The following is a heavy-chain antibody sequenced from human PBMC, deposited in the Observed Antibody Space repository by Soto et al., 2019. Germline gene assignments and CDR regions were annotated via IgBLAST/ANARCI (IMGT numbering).Heavy chain of an antibody. CDR3: ARNSLSTIATTPAFEI. CDR2: IDPSDSYV. CDR1: GYTFTNYW. J-gene: IGHJ3*02. Sequence: GESLKISCSTSGYTFTNYWMTWVRQMPGKGLGWMGRIDPSDSYVTYSPSFRGHVTLSVEKSISTVYLQWNSLRASDTAIYYCARNSLSTIATTPAFEIWGQGTLVTVSS. V-gene: IGHV5-10-1*01. D-gene: IGHD2-2*01.